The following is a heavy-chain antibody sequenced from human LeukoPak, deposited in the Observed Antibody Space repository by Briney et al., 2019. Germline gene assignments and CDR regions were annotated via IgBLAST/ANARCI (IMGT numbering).Heavy chain of an antibody. J-gene: IGHJ4*02. CDR3: AHTGVAGTDWVVPYFDY. Sequence: SGPTLVNPTQTLTLTCTFPGFSLSTSGVGVGWFRQPPGKALEWLTLIYWNDDKRYSPSLKSRLTITKDTSRNQVVLTMTNMDPVDTATYYCAHTGVAGTDWVVPYFDYWGQGTLVTVSS. V-gene: IGHV2-5*01. CDR2: IYWNDDK. D-gene: IGHD6-19*01. CDR1: GFSLSTSGVG.